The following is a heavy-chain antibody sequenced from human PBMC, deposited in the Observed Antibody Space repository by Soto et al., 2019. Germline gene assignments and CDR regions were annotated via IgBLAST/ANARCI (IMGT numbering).Heavy chain of an antibody. J-gene: IGHJ5*02. D-gene: IGHD6-6*01. V-gene: IGHV4-38-2*02. CDR3: ARDTKEYSSSHNWFDP. Sequence: SETLSRTCAVSGDSISRGYHWAWIRQPPGKGLEWVASIYHSGTTYYNPSLTSRVTMSVDTSKNQFSLKLSSVTAADTAVYYCARDTKEYSSSHNWFDPWGQGTLVTVSS. CDR1: GDSISRGYH. CDR2: IYHSGTT.